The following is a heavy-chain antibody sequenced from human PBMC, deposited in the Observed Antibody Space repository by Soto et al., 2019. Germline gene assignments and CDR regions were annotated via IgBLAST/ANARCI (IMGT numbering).Heavy chain of an antibody. CDR3: ARGQKRYCSSTSCSAYYYYGMDV. V-gene: IGHV3-30-3*01. D-gene: IGHD2-2*01. J-gene: IGHJ6*01. CDR2: ISYDGSNK. Sequence: QVQLVESGGGVVQPGRSLRLSCAASGFTFSSYAMHWVRQAPGKGLEWVAVISYDGSNKYYADSVKGRFTISRDNSKNTLYLQMNSLRAEDTAVYYCARGQKRYCSSTSCSAYYYYGMDVW. CDR1: GFTFSSYA.